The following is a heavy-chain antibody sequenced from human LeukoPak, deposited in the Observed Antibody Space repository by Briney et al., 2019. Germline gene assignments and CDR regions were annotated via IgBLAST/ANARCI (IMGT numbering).Heavy chain of an antibody. V-gene: IGHV1-8*01. J-gene: IGHJ6*03. D-gene: IGHD2-2*02. Sequence: ASVKVSCKASGYTFTSHDVNWVRQATGQGLEWMGWMNPNSGNTGYAQKFQGRVTMTRNISISTAYMELSSLRSEDTAVYYCARVAAEVVGVPGAIGFGWLRRDYYYMDVWGKGTPVTVSS. CDR3: ARVAAEVVGVPGAIGFGWLRRDYYYMDV. CDR1: GYTFTSHD. CDR2: MNPNSGNT.